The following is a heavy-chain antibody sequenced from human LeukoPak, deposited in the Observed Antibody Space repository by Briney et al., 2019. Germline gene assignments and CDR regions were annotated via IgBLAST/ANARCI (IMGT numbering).Heavy chain of an antibody. J-gene: IGHJ4*02. CDR2: ISSSSSYI. CDR3: ARGEFISIDY. D-gene: IGHD3-10*01. V-gene: IGHV3-21*01. CDR1: GFTFSSYS. Sequence: GGSLGLSCAASGFTFSSYSMNWVRQAPGKGLEWVSYISSSSSYIYYADSVKGRFTISRDNAKNSLYLQMNSLRAEDTAVYYCARGEFISIDYWGQGTLVTVSS.